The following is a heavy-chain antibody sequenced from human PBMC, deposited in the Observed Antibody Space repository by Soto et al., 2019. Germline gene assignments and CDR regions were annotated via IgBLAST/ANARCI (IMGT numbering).Heavy chain of an antibody. J-gene: IGHJ3*02. CDR3: ARDSTPPGGAFDI. D-gene: IGHD2-15*01. Sequence: SETLSLTCTVSGGSISSYYWSWIRQPPGKGLKWIGYIYYSGSTNYNPSLKSRVTISVDTSKNQFSLKLSSVTAADTAVYYCARDSTPPGGAFDIWGQGTMVTVSS. CDR2: IYYSGST. CDR1: GGSISSYY. V-gene: IGHV4-59*01.